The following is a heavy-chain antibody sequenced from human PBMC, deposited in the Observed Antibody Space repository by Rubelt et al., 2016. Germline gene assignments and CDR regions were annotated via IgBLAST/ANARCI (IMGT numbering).Heavy chain of an antibody. D-gene: IGHD1-1*01. CDR3: ARLRWNDFWFDP. V-gene: IGHV4-59*08. CDR1: GGPISSYY. CDR2: IYDSGST. Sequence: QVQLQESGPGLVKPSETLSLTCIVSGGPISSYYWSWIRQSPGKGLEWIGYIYDSGSTNYNPYLKSRVTISVDTSKNQFSLKTSSVTAADTAVYYCARLRWNDFWFDPWGQGTLVTVAS. J-gene: IGHJ5*02.